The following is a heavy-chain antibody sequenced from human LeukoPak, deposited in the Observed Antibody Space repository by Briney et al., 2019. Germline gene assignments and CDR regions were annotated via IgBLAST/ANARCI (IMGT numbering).Heavy chain of an antibody. J-gene: IGHJ4*02. V-gene: IGHV3-9*01. D-gene: IGHD6-13*01. CDR1: GFTFDDYA. CDR2: ISWNGGTI. Sequence: PGRSLRLSCAASGFTFDDYAMHWVRQAPGKGLEWVSGISWNGGTIGYADSVKGRFTISRDNAKNSLYLQMNTLRPEDTALYYCATYTSSSDLDYWGQGTLVTVSS. CDR3: ATYTSSSDLDY.